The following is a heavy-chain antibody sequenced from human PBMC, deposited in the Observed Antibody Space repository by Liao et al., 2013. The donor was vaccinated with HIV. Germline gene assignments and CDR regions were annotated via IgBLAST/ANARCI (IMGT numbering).Heavy chain of an antibody. CDR3: ARDRGGSYHDAFDI. V-gene: IGHV4-61*02. J-gene: IGHJ3*02. Sequence: QVQLQESGPGLVKPSQTLSLTCTVSGGSISSGSYYWSWIRQPAGKGLEWIGRIYTSGSTNYNPSLKSRVTISVDTSKNQFSLKLSSVTAADTAVYYCARDRGGSYHDAFDIWGQGTMVTVSS. CDR2: IYTSGST. D-gene: IGHD1-26*01. CDR1: GGSISSGSYY.